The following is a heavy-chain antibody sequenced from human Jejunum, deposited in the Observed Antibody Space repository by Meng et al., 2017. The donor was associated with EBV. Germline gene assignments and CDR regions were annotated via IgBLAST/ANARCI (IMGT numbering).Heavy chain of an antibody. J-gene: IGHJ2*01. Sequence: QVPLVQSGADAKKPGASMKVSCKASGYIFTNYDISWVRQAPGQGLEWMGWISVKNGEAKYPQNFQGKVTMTTDTTTSSAYMELRSLTSDDTAVYYCARYVPNGSFWYFDFWGRGTLVTSPQ. CDR1: GYIFTNYD. D-gene: IGHD6-13*01. V-gene: IGHV1-18*01. CDR3: ARYVPNGSFWYFDF. CDR2: ISVKNGEA.